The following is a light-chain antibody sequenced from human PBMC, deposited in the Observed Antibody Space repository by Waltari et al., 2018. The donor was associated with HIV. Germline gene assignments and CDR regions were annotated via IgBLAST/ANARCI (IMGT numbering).Light chain of an antibody. J-gene: IGLJ2*01. CDR1: ISDVDGDAY. Sequence: QSALTQPPSASGSPGQSAPISCTGAISDVDGDAYVSWYHHPPCTDPKVMRYEFSNRPSGVPNRFFGPKAGNTASLTVSGLQAEDEADYYCTSYTGSTNLLIGGGTKLTVL. CDR2: EFS. CDR3: TSYTGSTNLL. V-gene: IGLV2-8*01.